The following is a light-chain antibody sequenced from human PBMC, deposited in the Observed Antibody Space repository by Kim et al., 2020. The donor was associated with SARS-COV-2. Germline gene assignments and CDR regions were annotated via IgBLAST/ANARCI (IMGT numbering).Light chain of an antibody. CDR3: QTWGTGILV. CDR1: SGHSNFA. J-gene: IGLJ3*02. Sequence: QPVLTQSPSASASLGASVKLTCTLSSGHSNFAIAWHQQQPEKGPRYLMKLNSDGSHSKGDGIHDRFSGSSSGAGRYRTISSLQSGDEADYYCQTWGTGILVFGGGTQLTVL. CDR2: LNSDGSH. V-gene: IGLV4-69*01.